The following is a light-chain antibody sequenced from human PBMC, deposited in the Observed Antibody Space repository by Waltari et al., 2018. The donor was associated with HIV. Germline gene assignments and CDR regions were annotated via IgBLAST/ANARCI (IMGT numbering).Light chain of an antibody. J-gene: IGLJ2*01. CDR1: SSNIGSNS. V-gene: IGLV1-44*01. CDR2: STN. Sequence: QSVLTQPPSASGTPGPRVTISCSGGSSNIGSNSVHWYQQLPGTAPRLLLYSTNQRPSRVPDRFSGSKSGTSASLAISGLQSEDEADYYCATWDDTLNGVIFGGGTKLTVL. CDR3: ATWDDTLNGVI.